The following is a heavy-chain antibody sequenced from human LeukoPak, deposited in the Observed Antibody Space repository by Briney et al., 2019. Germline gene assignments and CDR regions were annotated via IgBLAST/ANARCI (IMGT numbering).Heavy chain of an antibody. Sequence: SETLSLTCTVSDGSSSSSSWNWIRQPPGKGLEWIGYIYYSGSTKYNPSLESRVTISVDTSKNQISLNMRSVTAADTAMYYCARRQQTGGDNGLHNWFDPWGQGILVTVSS. CDR1: DGSSSSSS. CDR2: IYYSGST. CDR3: ARRQQTGGDNGLHNWFDP. V-gene: IGHV4-59*08. J-gene: IGHJ5*02. D-gene: IGHD5-24*01.